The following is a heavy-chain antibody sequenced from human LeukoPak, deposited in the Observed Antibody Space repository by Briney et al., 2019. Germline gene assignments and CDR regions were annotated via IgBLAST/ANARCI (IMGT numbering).Heavy chain of an antibody. D-gene: IGHD3-22*01. J-gene: IGHJ1*01. Sequence: GGSLRLSCAASGFTFSSYGMHWVRQAPGKGLEWVAFIRYDGSNRYYADSVKGRFTISRDNSKNTLYLQMNSLRAEDTAVYYCAKDYYDSSGYRREYFQHWGQGTLVTVSS. CDR3: AKDYYDSSGYRREYFQH. CDR1: GFTFSSYG. V-gene: IGHV3-30*02. CDR2: IRYDGSNR.